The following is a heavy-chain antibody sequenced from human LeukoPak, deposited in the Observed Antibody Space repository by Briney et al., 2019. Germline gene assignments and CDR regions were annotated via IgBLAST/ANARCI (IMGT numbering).Heavy chain of an antibody. CDR3: TKGYSGSLTYAFDN. D-gene: IGHD1-26*01. Sequence: GGSLRLSCAASGFIFSDHYIDWVRKAPGKGLEWVGRTRNKANSDATEYAASVKGRFTISRDDSKNSLYLQMSSLKTEDTAVYYCTKGYSGSLTYAFDNWGQGTMVTVSS. V-gene: IGHV3-72*01. CDR2: TRNKANSDAT. J-gene: IGHJ3*02. CDR1: GFIFSDHY.